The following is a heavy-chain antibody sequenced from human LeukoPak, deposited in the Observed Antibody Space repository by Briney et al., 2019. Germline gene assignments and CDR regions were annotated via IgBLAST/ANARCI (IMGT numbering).Heavy chain of an antibody. V-gene: IGHV3-7*01. J-gene: IGHJ3*02. CDR2: IKKDGSEK. CDR1: GFTFSSYW. CDR3: ARDREQQLVRFYNAFDI. Sequence: GGSLRLSCAASGFTFSSYWMSWVRQAPGKGLEWVANIKKDGSEKYVDSVKGRFTISRDNAKNSLYLQMNSLRAEDTAVYYCARDREQQLVRFYNAFDIWGQGTMVTVSS. D-gene: IGHD6-13*01.